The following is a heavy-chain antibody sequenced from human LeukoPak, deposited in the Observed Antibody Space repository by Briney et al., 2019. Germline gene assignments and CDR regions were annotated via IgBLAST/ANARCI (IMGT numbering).Heavy chain of an antibody. CDR1: GFTFSSYA. J-gene: IGHJ4*02. CDR2: ISGSGGST. CDR3: ALSPYYYDSSGYYVY. D-gene: IGHD3-22*01. V-gene: IGHV3-23*01. Sequence: PGGSLRLSCAASGFTFSSYAMSWVRQAPGKGLEWVSAISGSGGSTYYADSVKGRFTISRDNSKNTLYLQMNSLRDEDTAVCYGALSPYYYDSSGYYVYWGQGTLVTVSS.